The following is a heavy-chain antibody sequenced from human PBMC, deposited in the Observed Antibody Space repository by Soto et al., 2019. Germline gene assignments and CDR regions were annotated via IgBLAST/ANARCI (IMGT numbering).Heavy chain of an antibody. J-gene: IGHJ3*02. CDR2: IYSGGST. Sequence: GGSLRLSCAASGFTVSSNYMSWVRQAPGKGLEWVSVIYSGGSTYYADSVKGRFTISRDNSKNTLYLQMNSLRAEDTAVYYCARASGWYVNAFDIWGQGTMVTVSS. CDR1: GFTVSSNY. CDR3: ARASGWYVNAFDI. V-gene: IGHV3-66*01. D-gene: IGHD6-19*01.